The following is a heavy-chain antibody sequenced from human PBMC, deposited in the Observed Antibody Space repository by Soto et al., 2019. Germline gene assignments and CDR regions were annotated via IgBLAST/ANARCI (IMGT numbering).Heavy chain of an antibody. D-gene: IGHD6-19*01. CDR2: INAGNGNT. V-gene: IGHV1-3*01. J-gene: IGHJ4*02. CDR3: ARAVAVPADFDY. CDR1: GFTFTGYA. Sequence: ASVKVSCKASGFTFTGYAIHWVRQAPGQRLEWMGWINAGNGNTKYSQKFQGRVTITRDTSASTAYMELSSLRSEDTAVYYCARAVAVPADFDYWGQGTLVTVSS.